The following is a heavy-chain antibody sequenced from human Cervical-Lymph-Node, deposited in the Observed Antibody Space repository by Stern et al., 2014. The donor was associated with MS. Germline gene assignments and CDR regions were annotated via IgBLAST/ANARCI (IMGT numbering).Heavy chain of an antibody. J-gene: IGHJ4*02. V-gene: IGHV3-33*01. CDR2: IWYDGSNK. Sequence: VHLVESGGGVVQPGRSLRLSCAASGFTFSSYGMHWVRQAPGKGLEWVAGIWYDGSNKYYADSVKGRFTISRDNSKNTLYLQMNSLRAEDTAVYYCARAYSGSYYEPFDYWGQGTLVTVSS. CDR3: ARAYSGSYYEPFDY. D-gene: IGHD1-26*01. CDR1: GFTFSSYG.